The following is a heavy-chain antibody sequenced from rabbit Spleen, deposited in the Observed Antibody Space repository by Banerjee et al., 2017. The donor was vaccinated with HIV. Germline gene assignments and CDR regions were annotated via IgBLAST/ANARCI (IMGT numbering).Heavy chain of an antibody. Sequence: QEQVKETGGGLVQPGGSLTLSCKASGFDFSAYGVSWVRQAPGKGLEWIGYIDSDSGGNTYYARWVISRFTITKTSSTAVTLQMTSLTAADTATYFCTRGTNYGGIRLDLWGPGTLVTVS. J-gene: IGHJ3*01. CDR1: GFDFSAYG. CDR2: IDSDSGGNT. D-gene: IGHD2-1*01. CDR3: TRGTNYGGIRLDL. V-gene: IGHV1S45*01.